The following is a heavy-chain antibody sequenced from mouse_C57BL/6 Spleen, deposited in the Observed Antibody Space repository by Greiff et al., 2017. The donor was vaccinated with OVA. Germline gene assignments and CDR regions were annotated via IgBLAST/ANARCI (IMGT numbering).Heavy chain of an antibody. CDR2: IYPGDGDT. V-gene: IGHV1-82*01. CDR1: GYAFSSSW. Sequence: QVQLQQSEPELVKPGASVKISCKASGYAFSSSWMNWVKQRPGKGLEWIGRIYPGDGDTNYNGKFKGKATLTADKSSSTAYMQLSSLTSEDSAVYFCAREGTDYWGQGTTLTVSS. D-gene: IGHD3-3*01. CDR3: AREGTDY. J-gene: IGHJ2*01.